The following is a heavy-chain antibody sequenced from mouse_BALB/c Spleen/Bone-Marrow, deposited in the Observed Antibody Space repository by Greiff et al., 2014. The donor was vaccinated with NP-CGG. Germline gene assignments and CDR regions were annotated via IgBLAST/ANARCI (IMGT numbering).Heavy chain of an antibody. CDR3: AREGYYGSPFAY. V-gene: IGHV1-7*01. J-gene: IGHJ3*01. CDR1: GYTFTSYW. D-gene: IGHD1-1*01. CDR2: INPSTGYT. Sequence: QVQLKQSGAELAKPGASVKMSCKASGYTFTSYWMHWVKQRPGQGLEWIGYINPSTGYTEYNQKFKDKSTLTADKSSSTAYMQQSSLTSEDSAVYYCAREGYYGSPFAYWGQGTLVTVSA.